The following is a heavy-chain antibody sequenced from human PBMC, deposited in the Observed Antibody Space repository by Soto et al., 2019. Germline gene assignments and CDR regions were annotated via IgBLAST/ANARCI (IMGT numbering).Heavy chain of an antibody. J-gene: IGHJ6*04. V-gene: IGHV3-11*01. Sequence: GGSLRLSCAASGFTLSDSYMSWIRQAPGKGLEWISYITFSGNTVYYADSLKGRFTISRDNAKNSLYLQMNRLRDEDTAVYYCARVSWREKYGMDVWGKGTTVTVSS. CDR3: ARVSWREKYGMDV. CDR1: GFTLSDSY. CDR2: ITFSGNTV.